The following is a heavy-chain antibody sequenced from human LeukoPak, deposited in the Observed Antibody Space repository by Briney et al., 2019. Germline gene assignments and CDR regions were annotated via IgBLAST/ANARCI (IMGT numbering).Heavy chain of an antibody. J-gene: IGHJ4*02. D-gene: IGHD5-24*01. V-gene: IGHV1-2*02. CDR2: INPISGGT. CDR3: AREDGSFDY. Sequence: ASVKVSCKASGYTFTGYYIHWVRQAPGQGLEWMGWINPISGGTYYAEKFQGRVTTTRDTSINTAYMEVTRLTSDDTAVYYCAREDGSFDYWGQGTLVIVSS. CDR1: GYTFTGYY.